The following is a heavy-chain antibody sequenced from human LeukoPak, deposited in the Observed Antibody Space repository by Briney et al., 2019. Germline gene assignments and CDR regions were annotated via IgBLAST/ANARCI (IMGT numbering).Heavy chain of an antibody. V-gene: IGHV3-21*01. Sequence: GGSLRLSCAASGFTFSSYSMNWVRQAPGKGLEWVSSISSSSSYIYYADSVKGRFTISRDNAKNSLYLQMNSLRAEDTAVYYCARDSSADYYGSGFGPSPEFDPWGQGTLVTVSS. J-gene: IGHJ5*02. CDR2: ISSSSSYI. CDR1: GFTFSSYS. CDR3: ARDSSADYYGSGFGPSPEFDP. D-gene: IGHD3-10*01.